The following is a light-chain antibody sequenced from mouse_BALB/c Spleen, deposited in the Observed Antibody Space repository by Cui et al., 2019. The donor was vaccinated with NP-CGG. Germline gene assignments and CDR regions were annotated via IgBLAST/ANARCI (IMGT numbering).Light chain of an antibody. CDR2: GTN. CDR1: TGAVTTSNY. Sequence: PVVTQQSALTTSPGETVTLTRRSSTGAVTTSNYANWVQEKPDHLFTGLIGGTNNRAPGVPARFSGSLIGDKAALTITGAQTEDEAIYFCALWYSNHWVFGGGTKLTVL. V-gene: IGLV1*01. CDR3: ALWYSNHWV. J-gene: IGLJ1*01.